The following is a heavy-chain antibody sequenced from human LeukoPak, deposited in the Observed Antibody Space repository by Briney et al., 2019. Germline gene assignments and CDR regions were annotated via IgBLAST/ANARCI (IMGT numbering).Heavy chain of an antibody. CDR3: ARDVIFGVVIHFDY. Sequence: GASAKVSCKASGYTFTSYGISWVRQAPGQGLEWMGWISAYNGNTNYAQKLQGRVTKTTDTSTSTAYMELRSLRSDDTAVYYCARDVIFGVVIHFDYWGQGTLVTVSS. D-gene: IGHD3-3*01. J-gene: IGHJ4*02. CDR1: GYTFTSYG. CDR2: ISAYNGNT. V-gene: IGHV1-18*01.